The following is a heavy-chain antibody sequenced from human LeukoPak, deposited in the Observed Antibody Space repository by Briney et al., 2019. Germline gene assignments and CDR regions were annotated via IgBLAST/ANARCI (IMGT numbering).Heavy chain of an antibody. J-gene: IGHJ4*02. V-gene: IGHV4-59*08. Sequence: PSETLSLTCTVSGGSISSYYWSWIRQPPGKGLEWIGYIYYSGSTNYNPSLKSRVSISVDTSKNQFSLKLSSVTAADTAVYYCARMRRDSWYLYYWGQGILVTVSS. CDR2: IYYSGST. CDR3: ARMRRDSWYLYY. CDR1: GGSISSYY. D-gene: IGHD6-13*01.